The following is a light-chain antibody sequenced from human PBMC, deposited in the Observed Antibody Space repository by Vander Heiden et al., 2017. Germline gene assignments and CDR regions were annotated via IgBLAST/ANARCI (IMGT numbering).Light chain of an antibody. CDR1: SSNIGADYD. Sequence: QSVLPQPPSMSGAPGQRVTIPCTGSSSNIGADYDVHWYQQVPGTAPKLLIYENNNRPSGIPDRFSGSKSGTSASLAITGLQAEDEADYFCQSYDSGLSGPVFGGGTKLTVL. V-gene: IGLV1-40*01. CDR2: ENN. J-gene: IGLJ3*02. CDR3: QSYDSGLSGPV.